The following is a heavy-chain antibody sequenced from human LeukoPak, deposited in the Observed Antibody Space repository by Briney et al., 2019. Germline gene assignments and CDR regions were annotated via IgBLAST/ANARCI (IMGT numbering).Heavy chain of an antibody. V-gene: IGHV3-33*06. CDR2: IWYDGSNK. CDR1: GFTFSSYG. J-gene: IGHJ4*02. D-gene: IGHD4-23*01. CDR3: AKDGEVYGGNTIDY. Sequence: GRSLRLSCAASGFTFSSYGMHWVRQAPGKGLEWVAVIWYDGSNKYSADSVKGRFTISRDNSKNTLYLQMNSLRAEDTAVYYCAKDGEVYGGNTIDYWGQGTLVTVSS.